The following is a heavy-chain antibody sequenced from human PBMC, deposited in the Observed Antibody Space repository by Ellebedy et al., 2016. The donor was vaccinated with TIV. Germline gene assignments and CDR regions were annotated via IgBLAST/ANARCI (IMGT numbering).Heavy chain of an antibody. V-gene: IGHV4-31*03. CDR3: ARERATYYGSGRLYYYYGMDV. J-gene: IGHJ6*02. D-gene: IGHD3-10*01. CDR1: GGSISSGGYY. CDR2: IYYSGST. Sequence: SETLSLXXTVSGGSISSGGYYWSWIRQHPGKGLEWIGYIYYSGSTYYNPSLKSRVTISVDTSKNQFSLKLSSVTAADTAVYYCARERATYYGSGRLYYYYGMDVWGQGTTVTVSS.